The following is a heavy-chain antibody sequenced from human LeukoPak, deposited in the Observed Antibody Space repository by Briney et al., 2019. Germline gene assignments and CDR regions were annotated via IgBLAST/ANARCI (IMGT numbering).Heavy chain of an antibody. CDR2: ISGSGGST. J-gene: IGHJ4*02. V-gene: IGHV3-23*01. CDR1: GFTFSSYA. Sequence: GGSLRLSCAASGFTFSSYAMSWVRQAPGKGLEWVSVISGSGGSTYYADSVKGRFTIPRDNSKNTLYLQMNSLRAEDTAVYYCARDQEGFDYWGQGTLVTVSS. CDR3: ARDQEGFDY.